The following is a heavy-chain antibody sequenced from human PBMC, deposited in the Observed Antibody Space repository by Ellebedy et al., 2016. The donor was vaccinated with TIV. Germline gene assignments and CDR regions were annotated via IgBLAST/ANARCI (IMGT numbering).Heavy chain of an antibody. Sequence: GESLKISCGVSGFRFSSYSMSWVRQAPGKGLEWVGRIKSKTYGETKDYAAPVKGRFIVSRDDSENTVYLQMNDLKTEDTAVYYCTTDRIGEVDQFQYWGQGTLVTVSS. V-gene: IGHV3-15*01. CDR3: TTDRIGEVDQFQY. J-gene: IGHJ1*01. CDR2: IKSKTYGETK. D-gene: IGHD2-21*01. CDR1: GFRFSSYS.